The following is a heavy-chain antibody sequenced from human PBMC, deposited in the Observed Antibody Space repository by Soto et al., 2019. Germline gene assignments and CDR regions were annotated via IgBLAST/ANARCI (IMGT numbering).Heavy chain of an antibody. CDR2: ISWDGGRT. Sequence: GGSLRLSCAASGFTFDDYTMHWVRQAPGKGLEWVSLISWDGGRTYYADSVKGRFTISRDNSKIFLYLQMNSLRTEDTALYYCAKTGYSYGPTGFGYFDYWGQGTLVTVSS. V-gene: IGHV3-43*01. D-gene: IGHD5-18*01. J-gene: IGHJ4*02. CDR3: AKTGYSYGPTGFGYFDY. CDR1: GFTFDDYT.